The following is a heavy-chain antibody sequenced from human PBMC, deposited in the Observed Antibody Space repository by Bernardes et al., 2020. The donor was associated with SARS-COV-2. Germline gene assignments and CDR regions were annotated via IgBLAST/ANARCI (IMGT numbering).Heavy chain of an antibody. CDR3: AREKTSYFVGQYYYGMDV. V-gene: IGHV4-61*02. Sequence: SEPLSLTCTVSGGSISSVTYYWSWLLQPAGKGLEWIGRIYPSGSTNYNPSLKSRVTISGDTSKNQFSLKLSSVTAADTAVYYCAREKTSYFVGQYYYGMDVWGQGTTVTVSS. J-gene: IGHJ6*02. CDR2: IYPSGST. CDR1: GGSISSVTYY. D-gene: IGHD3-10*02.